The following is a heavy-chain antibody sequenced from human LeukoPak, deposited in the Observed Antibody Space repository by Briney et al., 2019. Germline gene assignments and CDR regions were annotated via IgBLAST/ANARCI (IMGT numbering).Heavy chain of an antibody. Sequence: GASVNVSCKASVYTFTGYYMHWVRQAPGQGLEWMGWINPNSGGTNYAHKFQGRVTMTRDTSISTAYMELRSLRSDDTAVYYCARDPRNIVVVVAATTFDPWGQGTLVTVSS. CDR2: INPNSGGT. D-gene: IGHD2-15*01. CDR3: ARDPRNIVVVVAATTFDP. V-gene: IGHV1-2*02. J-gene: IGHJ5*02. CDR1: VYTFTGYY.